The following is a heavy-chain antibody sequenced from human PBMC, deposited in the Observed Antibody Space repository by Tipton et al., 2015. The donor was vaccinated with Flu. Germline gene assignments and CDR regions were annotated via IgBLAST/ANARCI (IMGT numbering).Heavy chain of an antibody. CDR1: GFTFSIYW. V-gene: IGHV3-7*03. CDR3: AREIPGGATNLDY. D-gene: IGHD2-21*01. Sequence: VQLVQSGGGVVQPGGSLRLSCAASGFTFSIYWMSWVRQAPGKGLEWVANIKQDGSEKNYVDSVKGRFTISRDNDKRSLYLQMNTLRAEDTAVYYCAREIPGGATNLDYWGQGTLVTVSS. CDR2: IKQDGSEK. J-gene: IGHJ4*02.